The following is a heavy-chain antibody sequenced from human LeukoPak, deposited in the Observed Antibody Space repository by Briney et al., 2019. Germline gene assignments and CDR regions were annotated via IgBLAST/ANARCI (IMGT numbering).Heavy chain of an antibody. D-gene: IGHD2-15*01. V-gene: IGHV3-64*04. CDR2: SGDVT. J-gene: IGHJ6*02. Sequence: SGDVTFHADSVRGRFTISRDNSKNTLYLQMNSLRAEDTAVYYCARGILYWGSENNYGMDVWGQGTTVTVSS. CDR3: ARGILYWGSENNYGMDV.